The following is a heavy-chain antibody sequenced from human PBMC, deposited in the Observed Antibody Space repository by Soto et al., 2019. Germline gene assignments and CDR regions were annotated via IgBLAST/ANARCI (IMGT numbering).Heavy chain of an antibody. Sequence: QVQLVESGGGVVQPGRSLRLSCAASGFSFSSYGMHWVRQAPGKGLEWVAMISYDGTDEYYADSVKGRFTISRDNSKNAVYLQMNSLRAEDTAVYYCAKQESYWNDHFDYWGQGTLVTFSS. CDR1: GFSFSSYG. CDR2: ISYDGTDE. J-gene: IGHJ4*02. D-gene: IGHD1-1*01. V-gene: IGHV3-30*18. CDR3: AKQESYWNDHFDY.